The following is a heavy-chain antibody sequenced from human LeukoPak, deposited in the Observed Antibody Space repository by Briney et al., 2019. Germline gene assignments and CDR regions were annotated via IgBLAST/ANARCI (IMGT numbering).Heavy chain of an antibody. D-gene: IGHD3-3*01. CDR3: ARANFWSGYSGPWMGRSYYFDY. J-gene: IGHJ4*02. V-gene: IGHV4-34*01. CDR2: INHSGST. CDR1: GGSFSGYY. Sequence: TSETLSLTCAVYGGSFSGYYWSWIRQPPGKGLEWIGEINHSGSTNYNPSLKSRVTISVDTSKNQFSLKLSSVTAADTAVYYCARANFWSGYSGPWMGRSYYFDYWGQGTLVTVSS.